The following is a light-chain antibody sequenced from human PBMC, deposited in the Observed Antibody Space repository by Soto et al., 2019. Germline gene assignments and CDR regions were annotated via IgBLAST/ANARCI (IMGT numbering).Light chain of an antibody. J-gene: IGLJ3*02. Sequence: QAVVTQPPSASGTPGQRVTISCSGSSSNIGRDLVSWYQHLPGTAPKLLIYSNNQRPSGVPDRFSGSKSGTSASLAISGLQSEDEAHYHCAAWDGSLSGWVFGGGTKLTVL. CDR3: AAWDGSLSGWV. CDR2: SNN. CDR1: SSNIGRDL. V-gene: IGLV1-44*01.